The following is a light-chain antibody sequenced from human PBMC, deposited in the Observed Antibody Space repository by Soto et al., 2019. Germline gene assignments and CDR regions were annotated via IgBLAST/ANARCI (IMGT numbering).Light chain of an antibody. J-gene: IGKJ1*01. CDR3: QQTFSAPGT. CDR1: QNITKF. V-gene: IGKV1-39*01. Sequence: DIQMTQSPSSLSASVGDRVSVTCRTSQNITKFLNWYQEKPGKAPKVLIYVTSNLENGVPSRFSGSGSGTHFTLSISRLQPEDFATYYCQQTFSAPGTFGPWTRV. CDR2: VTS.